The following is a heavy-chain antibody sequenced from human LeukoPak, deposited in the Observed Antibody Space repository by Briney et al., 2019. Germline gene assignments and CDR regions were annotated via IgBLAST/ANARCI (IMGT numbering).Heavy chain of an antibody. J-gene: IGHJ4*02. CDR1: GGSISSYY. CDR2: IIESGAT. Sequence: SETLSLTCTVSGGSISSYYWTWIRQPPGKGLQWIGEIIESGATKYMSSLKSRVTISIDTSKSQFSLNLTSVTAADTAVYYCARGLASGYPPIPFDYWGQGTPVTVSS. CDR3: ARGLASGYPPIPFDY. V-gene: IGHV4-34*12. D-gene: IGHD3-3*01.